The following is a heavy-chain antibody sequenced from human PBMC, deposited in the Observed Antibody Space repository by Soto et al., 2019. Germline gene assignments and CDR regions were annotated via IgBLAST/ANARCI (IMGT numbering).Heavy chain of an antibody. Sequence: SSETLSLTCAVSGGSISSGGSSWSWIRQPPGKGLEWIGYIYHSGSTYYNPSLKSRVTISVDRSKNQFSLKLSSVTAADTAVYYCARVPLPWGQGTLVTVSS. V-gene: IGHV4-30-2*01. CDR2: IYHSGST. CDR1: GGSISSGGSS. J-gene: IGHJ5*02. CDR3: ARVPLP.